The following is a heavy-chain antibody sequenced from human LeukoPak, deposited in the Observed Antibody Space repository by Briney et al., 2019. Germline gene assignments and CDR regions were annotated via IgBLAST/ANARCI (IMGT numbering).Heavy chain of an antibody. CDR2: IYPGDSDT. Sequence: GESLKISCKGSGYSFTSYWIGWVRQMPGKGLEWMGIIYPGDSDTRYSPSFQGQVTISADKSISTAYLQWSSLKASDTAMYYCAIEWGYGGNPEYFQHWGQGTLVTVSS. CDR1: GYSFTSYW. D-gene: IGHD4-23*01. CDR3: AIEWGYGGNPEYFQH. V-gene: IGHV5-51*01. J-gene: IGHJ1*01.